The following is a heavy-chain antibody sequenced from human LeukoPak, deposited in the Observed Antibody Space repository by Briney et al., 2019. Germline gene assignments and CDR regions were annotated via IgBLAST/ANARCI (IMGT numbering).Heavy chain of an antibody. D-gene: IGHD6-6*01. CDR3: ARGSWGEIAGRKSFEL. CDR1: EYTFTSYD. V-gene: IGHV1-8*01. CDR2: MNPNSGNT. J-gene: IGHJ4*02. Sequence: GASVTVSCKTSEYTFTSYDINWVRQATGQGHEWMGWMNPNSGNTGYAQKFQGRVTMTRVTSISTAYMELNNLTSEDTAVYYCARGSWGEIAGRKSFELWGQGSLVTVSS.